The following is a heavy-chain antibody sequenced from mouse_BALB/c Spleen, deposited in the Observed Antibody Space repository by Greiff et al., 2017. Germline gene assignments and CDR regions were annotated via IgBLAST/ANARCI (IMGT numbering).Heavy chain of an antibody. V-gene: IGHV5-12-2*01. D-gene: IGHD4-1*02. CDR3: ARHAQLRFDD. Sequence: EVMLVESGGGLVQPGGSRKLSCAASGFTFSSFGMHWVRQAPEKGLEWVAYISNGGGSTYYPDTVKGRFTISRDNAKNTLYLQMSSLKSEDTAMYYSARHAQLRFDDWGQGTTLTVSS. J-gene: IGHJ2*01. CDR2: ISNGGGST. CDR1: GFTFSSFG.